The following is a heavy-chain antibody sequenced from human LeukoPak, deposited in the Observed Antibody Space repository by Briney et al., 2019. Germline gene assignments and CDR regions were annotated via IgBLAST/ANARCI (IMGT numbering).Heavy chain of an antibody. V-gene: IGHV4-4*02. J-gene: IGHJ3*02. CDR3: ARDARDTAMVKNAFDI. CDR2: IYHSGST. D-gene: IGHD5-18*01. Sequence: SETLSLTCRVSGDSISSSNWWSWVRQPPGKGLEWIGEIYHSGSTNYNPSLKSRVTISVDKSKNQFSLKLSSVTAADTAVYYCARDARDTAMVKNAFDIWGQGTMVTVSS. CDR1: GDSISSSNW.